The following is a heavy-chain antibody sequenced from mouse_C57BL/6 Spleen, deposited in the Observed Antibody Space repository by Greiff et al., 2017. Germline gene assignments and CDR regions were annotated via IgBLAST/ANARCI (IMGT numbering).Heavy chain of an antibody. CDR1: GFTFSDYY. CDR2: INYDGSST. J-gene: IGHJ2*01. Sequence: EVMLVESEGGLVQPGSSMKLSCTASGFTFSDYYMAWVRQVPEKGLEWVANINYDGSSTYYLDSLKSRFIISRDNAKNILYLQMSSLKSEDTATYYCARDSLGGYFDYWGQGTTLTVSS. D-gene: IGHD4-1*01. CDR3: ARDSLGGYFDY. V-gene: IGHV5-16*01.